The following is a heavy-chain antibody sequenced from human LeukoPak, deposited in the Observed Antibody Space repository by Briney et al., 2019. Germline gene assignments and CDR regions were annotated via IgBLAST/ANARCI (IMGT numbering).Heavy chain of an antibody. V-gene: IGHV3-64*02. CDR3: AREERSLGFRTFDI. CDR1: GFTFSRYG. D-gene: IGHD1-14*01. J-gene: IGHJ3*02. Sequence: GGSLRLSCAASGFTFSRYGMHWVRQAPVKGLEYVSGISSDGGSTYYGDSVKGRFTISRDNSKNTVDLQMGSLRPEDMAVYYRAREERSLGFRTFDIWGQGTMVTVSS. CDR2: ISSDGGST.